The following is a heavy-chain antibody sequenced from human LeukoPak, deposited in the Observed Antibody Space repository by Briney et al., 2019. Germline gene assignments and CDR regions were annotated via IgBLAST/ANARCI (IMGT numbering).Heavy chain of an antibody. CDR3: ARHGSYGSGSYLYYFDY. V-gene: IGHV4-39*01. CDR1: GGSISSSSYY. D-gene: IGHD3-10*01. CDR2: IYYSGST. J-gene: IGHJ4*02. Sequence: SETLSLTCTVSGGSISSSSYYWGWIRQPPGKGLEWIGSIYYSGSTYYNPSLKSRVTISVDTSKNQFSLKLSSVTAADTAVYYCARHGSYGSGSYLYYFDYWGQGTLVTVSS.